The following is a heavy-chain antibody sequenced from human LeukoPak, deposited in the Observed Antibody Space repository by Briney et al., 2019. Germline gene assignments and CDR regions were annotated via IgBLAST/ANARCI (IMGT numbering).Heavy chain of an antibody. CDR1: GGSISSYY. Sequence: SETLSLTCTVSGGSISSYYWSWIRQPPGKGLEWIGYIYYSGSTNYNPSLKSRVTISVDTSKNQFSLKLSSVTAADTAVYYCARDVAVNAFDIWGQGQWSPSLQ. J-gene: IGHJ3*02. V-gene: IGHV4-59*01. D-gene: IGHD6-19*01. CDR3: ARDVAVNAFDI. CDR2: IYYSGST.